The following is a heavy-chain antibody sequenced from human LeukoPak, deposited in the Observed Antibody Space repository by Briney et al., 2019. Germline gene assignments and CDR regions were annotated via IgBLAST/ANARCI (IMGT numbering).Heavy chain of an antibody. Sequence: PGGSLRLSCAASGFTFSTYNMNWVRQAPGKGLEWVSSISSSSSYIYYADSVKGRFTISRDNAKNSLYLQMNSLRAGDTAVYYCARWVTFGGVIVNDFWGQGTLVTVSS. CDR1: GFTFSTYN. V-gene: IGHV3-21*01. D-gene: IGHD3-16*02. CDR3: ARWVTFGGVIVNDF. CDR2: ISSSSSYI. J-gene: IGHJ4*02.